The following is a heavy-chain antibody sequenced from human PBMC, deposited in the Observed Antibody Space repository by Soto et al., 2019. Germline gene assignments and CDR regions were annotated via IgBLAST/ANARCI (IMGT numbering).Heavy chain of an antibody. V-gene: IGHV4-59*02. J-gene: IGHJ6*02. Sequence: SETLSLTCTVSGDSVRNQYWSWIRRPPGRGLEWIGYIYRSGSTKYNPSLKSRLTISVDTSKNQFSLKLSSVTAADTAVYYCARDWRYYGMDVWGQGTTVTVSS. CDR1: GDSVRNQY. CDR2: IYRSGST. CDR3: ARDWRYYGMDV.